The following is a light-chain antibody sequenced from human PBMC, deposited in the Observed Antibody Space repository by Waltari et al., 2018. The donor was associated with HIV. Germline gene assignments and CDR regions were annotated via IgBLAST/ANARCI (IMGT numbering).Light chain of an antibody. CDR1: RSNIGAGYN. CDR2: DNS. CDR3: GTWDSSLSGVV. V-gene: IGLV1-40*01. J-gene: IGLJ3*02. Sequence: LTQPPSVSGAPGQRVTISCTGTRSNIGAGYNVHWYQQLPGTAPKLLIYDNSQRPSGVPARFSGSKSGTSATLGITGLQTGDEADYYCGTWDSSLSGVVFGGGTKLT.